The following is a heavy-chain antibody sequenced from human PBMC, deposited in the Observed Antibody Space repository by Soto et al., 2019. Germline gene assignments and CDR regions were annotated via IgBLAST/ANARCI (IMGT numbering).Heavy chain of an antibody. J-gene: IGHJ3*02. CDR2: IDPSDPYT. CDR3: ARRTVTGNAFDI. V-gene: IGHV5-10-1*01. D-gene: IGHD4-17*01. CDR1: WCNFSSHW. Sequence: GLFLRNSCSGSWCNFSSHWITWVRQMPGKGLEWMGRIDPSDPYTNYSPSFQGHVTISADKSISTAYLQWSSLKASDTAMYYCARRTVTGNAFDIWGQGTMVTVSS.